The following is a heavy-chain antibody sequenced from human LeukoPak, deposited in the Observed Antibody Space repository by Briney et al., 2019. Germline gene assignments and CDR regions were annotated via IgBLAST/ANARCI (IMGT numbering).Heavy chain of an antibody. J-gene: IGHJ4*02. V-gene: IGHV4-30-4*08. CDR3: ARGVFWSGYYGY. D-gene: IGHD3-3*01. Sequence: SETLSLTCTVSGGSISSGNYYWSWIRQAPGKGLEWIGYIYYSGTTPNNPSLESRGTISIDTSKNQFSLKLSSVTAADTAVYYCARGVFWSGYYGYWGQGTLVTVSS. CDR2: IYYSGTT. CDR1: GGSISSGNYY.